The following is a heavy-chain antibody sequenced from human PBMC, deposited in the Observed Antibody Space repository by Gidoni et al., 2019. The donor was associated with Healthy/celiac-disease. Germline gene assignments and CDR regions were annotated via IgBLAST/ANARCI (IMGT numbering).Heavy chain of an antibody. CDR1: GGSFSGYY. CDR2: INHSGST. J-gene: IGHJ4*02. D-gene: IGHD6-19*01. Sequence: QVQLQQWGAGLLKPSETLSLTCAVYGGSFSGYYWGWIRPPPGKGLEWIGEINHSGSTNYNPTLKIRVTISVETSKDQFSLKLSSVTAADTAVYYCARGVGRGWCGKPEGFFDYWGQGTLVTVSS. V-gene: IGHV4-34*01. CDR3: ARGVGRGWCGKPEGFFDY.